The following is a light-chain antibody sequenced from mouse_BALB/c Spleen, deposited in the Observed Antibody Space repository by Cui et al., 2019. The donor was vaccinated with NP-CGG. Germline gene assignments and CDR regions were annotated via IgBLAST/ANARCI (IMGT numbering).Light chain of an antibody. Sequence: QPVVTQESALTTSPGETVTLTCRSSIGAVTTGNYANWIQEKPDHLFTGLIGGTNNRVPGVPARFSGSLIGDKAALTITGAQTEDEAIYFCALWYSNHWVFGGGTKLTVL. CDR2: GTN. CDR1: IGAVTTGNY. V-gene: IGLV1*01. CDR3: ALWYSNHWV. J-gene: IGLJ1*01.